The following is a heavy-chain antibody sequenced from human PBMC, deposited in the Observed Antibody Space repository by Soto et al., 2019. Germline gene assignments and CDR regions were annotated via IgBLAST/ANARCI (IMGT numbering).Heavy chain of an antibody. CDR1: GFSVSTNGVG. J-gene: IGHJ4*02. D-gene: IGHD3-22*01. V-gene: IGHV2-5*01. CDR2: IYWNDDK. CDR3: VHRHPGGHYDSSGYHFDY. Sequence: QITLKESGPTLVKPTQTLTLTCTASGFSVSTNGVGVGWVRQPPGKALEWLALIYWNDDKRYRPSLRSRLTITKDTSKIQVVLTMTNIDTVDTATYFCVHRHPGGHYDSSGYHFDYWGQGALVTVSS.